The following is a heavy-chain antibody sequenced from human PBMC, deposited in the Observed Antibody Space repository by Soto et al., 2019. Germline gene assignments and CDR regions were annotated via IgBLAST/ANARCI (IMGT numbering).Heavy chain of an antibody. Sequence: GGSLRLSCAASGFTFSSYAMSWVRQAPGKGLEWVSAISGSGGSTYYADSVKGRFTISRDNSKNTLYLQMNSLRAEDTAVYYCATWVVVTAIPGDYYFDYWGQGTLVTVSS. D-gene: IGHD2-21*02. V-gene: IGHV3-23*01. CDR1: GFTFSSYA. CDR2: ISGSGGST. J-gene: IGHJ4*02. CDR3: ATWVVVTAIPGDYYFDY.